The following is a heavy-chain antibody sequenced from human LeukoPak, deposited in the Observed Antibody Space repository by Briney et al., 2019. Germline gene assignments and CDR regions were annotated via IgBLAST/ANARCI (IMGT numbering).Heavy chain of an antibody. CDR1: GFTFSKYW. V-gene: IGHV3-74*01. CDR2: INTDGTVT. Sequence: GGSPILSCAASGFTFSKYWMLWVRQAPGKGLESVSRINTDGTVTTYADSVKGRFTVSRDNADNTMFLQMNSVRDEDTAVYYCATKQWLAPPPDSWGQGTPVTVSS. D-gene: IGHD6-19*01. CDR3: ATKQWLAPPPDS. J-gene: IGHJ4*02.